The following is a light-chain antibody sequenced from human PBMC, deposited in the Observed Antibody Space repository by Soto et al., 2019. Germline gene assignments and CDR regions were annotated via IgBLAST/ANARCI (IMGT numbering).Light chain of an antibody. V-gene: IGLV2-14*01. J-gene: IGLJ1*01. CDR1: STDVGAYNY. Sequence: QSVLTQPASVSGSPGQSITISCTGASTDVGAYNYVSWYQQRPGKAPKLMIYEVNNRPSGVSDRFSGSKSDNTASLTISGLQAEDEADYYCSSYTKTSTYVFGSGTKVTV. CDR3: SSYTKTSTYV. CDR2: EVN.